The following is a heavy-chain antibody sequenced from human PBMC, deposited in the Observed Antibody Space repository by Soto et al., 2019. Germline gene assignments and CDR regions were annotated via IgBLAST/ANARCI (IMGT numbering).Heavy chain of an antibody. J-gene: IGHJ5*02. CDR3: AREEKYQLLFGNPMVLVGASSGSYYSAVNWFDP. CDR1: GGSFSGYY. CDR2: INHSGST. Sequence: SETLSLTCAVYGGSFSGYYWSWIRQPPGKGLEWIGEINHSGSTNYNPSLKSRVTISVDTSKNQFSLKLSSVTAADTAVYYCAREEKYQLLFGNPMVLVGASSGSYYSAVNWFDPWGQGTLVNSPQ. D-gene: IGHD3-10*01. V-gene: IGHV4-34*01.